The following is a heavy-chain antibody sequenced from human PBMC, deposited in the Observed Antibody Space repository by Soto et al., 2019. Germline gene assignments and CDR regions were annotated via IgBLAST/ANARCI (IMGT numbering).Heavy chain of an antibody. J-gene: IGHJ4*02. CDR1: GGSISSGGYY. CDR2: IYYSGST. D-gene: IGHD4-17*01. V-gene: IGHV4-31*03. CDR3: ARGDYGGNSFDY. Sequence: QVQLQESGPGLVKPSQTLSLTCTVSGGSISSGGYYWSWIRQHPGKGLEWIGYIYYSGSTYYNPSLKRRVTISVDTSKDPFSLKLSSVTSADTAVYYCARGDYGGNSFDYWGQGTLVTVSS.